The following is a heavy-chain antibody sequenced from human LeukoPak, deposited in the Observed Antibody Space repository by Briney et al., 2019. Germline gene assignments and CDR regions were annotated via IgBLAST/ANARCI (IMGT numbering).Heavy chain of an antibody. D-gene: IGHD6-19*01. CDR2: ISYDGSDK. V-gene: IGHV3-30*04. CDR1: GFTFSSYA. J-gene: IGHJ4*02. Sequence: PGGSLRLSCAASGFTFSSYAMQWVRQAPGKGLEWVAVISYDGSDKNYAYSVQGRFTISRDNSKNTLYLQMNSLRAEDTAVYYCARAVYRSGGYYFDYWGQGTLVIVSS. CDR3: ARAVYRSGGYYFDY.